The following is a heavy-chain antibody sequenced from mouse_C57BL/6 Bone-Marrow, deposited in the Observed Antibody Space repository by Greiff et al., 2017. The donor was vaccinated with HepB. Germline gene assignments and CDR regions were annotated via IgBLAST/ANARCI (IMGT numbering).Heavy chain of an antibody. J-gene: IGHJ3*01. V-gene: IGHV1-4*01. CDR3: AREGDSAFAY. CDR1: GYTFTSYT. D-gene: IGHD3-3*01. CDR2: INPSSGYT. Sequence: QVQLQQSGAELARPGASVKMSCKASGYTFTSYTMPWVKQRPGQGLEWIGYINPSSGYTKYNQKFKDKATLTADKSSSTAYMQLSSLTSEDSAVYYCAREGDSAFAYWGQGTLVTVSA.